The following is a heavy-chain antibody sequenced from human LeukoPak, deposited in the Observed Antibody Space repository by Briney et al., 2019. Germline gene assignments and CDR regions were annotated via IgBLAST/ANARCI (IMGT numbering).Heavy chain of an antibody. Sequence: ASVKVSCKASGYTFTGYYMHWVRQAPGQGLEWMGRINPNSGGTNYAQKFQGRVTMTRDTSISTAYMELSRLRSDYTAVYYCARVGVGRGIAAAGRFDPWGQGTLVTVSS. CDR3: ARVGVGRGIAAAGRFDP. CDR2: INPNSGGT. D-gene: IGHD6-13*01. J-gene: IGHJ5*02. CDR1: GYTFTGYY. V-gene: IGHV1-2*06.